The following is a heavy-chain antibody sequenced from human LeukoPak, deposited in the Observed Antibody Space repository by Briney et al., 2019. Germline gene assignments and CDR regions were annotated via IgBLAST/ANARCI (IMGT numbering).Heavy chain of an antibody. Sequence: SETPSPHCNVSGGSISSYHWSWVREPPREGLEWIGYIYYNGSTHHNPPPQNRSPLSQENSQKQFSPKQRPLSPAPPAVDYSGSTNYNPSLKSRVTISVDTSKNQFSLKLSSVTAADTAVYYCARDREFRGVIKSEYYMDVWGKGTTVTVSS. CDR3: GSTNYNPSLKSRVTISVDTSKNQFSLKLSSVTAADTAVYYCARDREFRGVIKSEYYMDV. J-gene: IGHJ6*03. CDR2: IYYNGST. D-gene: IGHD3-10*01. V-gene: IGHV4-59*12. CDR1: GGSISSYH.